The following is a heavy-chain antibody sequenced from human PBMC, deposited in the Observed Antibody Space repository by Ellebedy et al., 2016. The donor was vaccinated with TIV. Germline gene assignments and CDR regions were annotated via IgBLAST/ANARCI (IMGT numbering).Heavy chain of an antibody. J-gene: IGHJ3*01. CDR3: VSSASMDAFDL. Sequence: SETLSLTCAVSGGSLSDNYWTWIRQPPGKGLEWIGYLYYTGSTNYNPSLKSRVTISVTTPRNQFSLKVTSVPAADTAVYYCVSSASMDAFDLWGQGTMVTVSS. CDR1: GGSLSDNY. D-gene: IGHD3-16*01. V-gene: IGHV4-59*01. CDR2: LYYTGST.